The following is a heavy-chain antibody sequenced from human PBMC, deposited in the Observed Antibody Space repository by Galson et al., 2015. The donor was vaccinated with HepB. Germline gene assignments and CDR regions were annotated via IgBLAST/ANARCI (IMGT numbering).Heavy chain of an antibody. CDR3: SRARGDHYDSGPAF. Sequence: SLRLSCAASGFIFSSYAMHWVRQAPGKGLEWLAVISHDGSHKYHTDSEKGRLTVSRDNSNSTLYLEINSLRAGDTAIYFCSRARGDHYDSGPAFWGQGTLVTVSS. CDR1: GFIFSSYA. J-gene: IGHJ4*02. V-gene: IGHV3-30*04. D-gene: IGHD3-10*01. CDR2: ISHDGSHK.